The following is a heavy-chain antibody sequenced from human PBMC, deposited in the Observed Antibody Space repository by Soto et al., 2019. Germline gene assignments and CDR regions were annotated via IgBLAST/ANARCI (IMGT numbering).Heavy chain of an antibody. D-gene: IGHD4-17*01. CDR1: GFTFSDYS. CDR3: ARDRYGDYGRFDDYGMDV. Sequence: QVQLVESGGGVVQPGGSLRLSCAASGFTFSDYSMHWVRQAPGKGLECVAVMSHDGSNKYYADSVKGRFTISRDNSKNTLYLQMNSLRAEDTAVYYCARDRYGDYGRFDDYGMDVWGQGTTVTVSS. CDR2: MSHDGSNK. J-gene: IGHJ6*02. V-gene: IGHV3-30-3*01.